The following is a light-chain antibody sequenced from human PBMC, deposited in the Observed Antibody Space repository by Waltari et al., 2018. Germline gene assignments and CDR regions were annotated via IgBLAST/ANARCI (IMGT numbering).Light chain of an antibody. J-gene: IGLJ1*01. CDR2: DVS. V-gene: IGLV2-14*03. CDR1: SSDVGRYNY. CDR3: TSYTSSSTIYV. Sequence: QSGLTQPASVSGSPGQSITISCTGSSSDVGRYNYVSSYQQHPGKAPKLLIYDVSDRPSGVSNRFSGFKSGNAASLTISGLQAEDEADYYCTSYTSSSTIYVFGTGTKVTVL.